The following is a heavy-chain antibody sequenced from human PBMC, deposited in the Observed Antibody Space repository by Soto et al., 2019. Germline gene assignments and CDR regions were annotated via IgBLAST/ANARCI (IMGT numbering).Heavy chain of an antibody. Sequence: VASVKVSCKASGYTFTSYGISWVRQAPGQGLEWMGWISAYNGNTNYAQKLQGRVTMTTDTSTSTAYMELRSLRSDDTAVYYCARGVTIFGVVINYFDYWGQGTLVTVSS. V-gene: IGHV1-18*01. J-gene: IGHJ4*02. D-gene: IGHD3-3*01. CDR1: GYTFTSYG. CDR3: ARGVTIFGVVINYFDY. CDR2: ISAYNGNT.